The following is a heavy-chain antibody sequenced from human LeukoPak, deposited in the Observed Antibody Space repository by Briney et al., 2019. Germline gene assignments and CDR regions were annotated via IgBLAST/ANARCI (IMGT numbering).Heavy chain of an antibody. J-gene: IGHJ4*02. V-gene: IGHV3-23*01. CDR3: ARTVDDEGFDY. Sequence: GGTLRLSCAASGFTFSRYGMSWVRRAPGKGLEWVSAISGSGGSTYYAASVKGRFTISRDNSKNTLYLQINSLRAEDTAVYYCARTVDDEGFDYWGQGTLVTASS. D-gene: IGHD6-19*01. CDR2: ISGSGGST. CDR1: GFTFSRYG.